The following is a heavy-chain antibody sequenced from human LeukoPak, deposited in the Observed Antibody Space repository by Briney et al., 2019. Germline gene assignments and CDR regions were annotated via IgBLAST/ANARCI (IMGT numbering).Heavy chain of an antibody. Sequence: QPGGSLRLSCAASGFTLSTYEMTWVRQAPWKELEWVAYIGRYGVTTYYADSVKGRFTISGDNAKNSLNLQMNSLRAEDTAVYYCATLSYRNFYYSYGLDVWGQGNTVTVS. V-gene: IGHV3-48*03. CDR3: ATLSYRNFYYSYGLDV. CDR2: IGRYGVTT. J-gene: IGHJ6*02. D-gene: IGHD1-26*01. CDR1: GFTLSTYE.